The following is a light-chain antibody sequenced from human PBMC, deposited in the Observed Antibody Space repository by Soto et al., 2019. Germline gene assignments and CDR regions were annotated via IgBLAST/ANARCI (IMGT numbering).Light chain of an antibody. CDR1: QSITSW. Sequence: DIQMTQSPSTLSASVGDRVTITCRTSQSITSWLAWYQQKPGKAPNLLIYKASRLETGVTSRFSGSGSGTEFTLTISFLQPDDFATYYCQQYNSYSPLTFGGGTKVDI. J-gene: IGKJ4*01. CDR3: QQYNSYSPLT. V-gene: IGKV1-5*03. CDR2: KAS.